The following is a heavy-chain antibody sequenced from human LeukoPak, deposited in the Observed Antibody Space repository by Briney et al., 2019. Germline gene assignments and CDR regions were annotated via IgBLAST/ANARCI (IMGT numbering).Heavy chain of an antibody. J-gene: IGHJ4*02. CDR1: GFTFSSYE. D-gene: IGHD6-13*01. CDR3: ASLSSSFLVDY. V-gene: IGHV3-48*03. CDR2: ISSSGSTI. Sequence: GGSLRLSCAASGFTFSSYEMNWVRQAPGKGLEWVSYISSSGSTIYYADSVKGRFTISRDNAKNSLYLQMSSLRAEDTAVYYCASLSSSFLVDYWGQGTLVTVSS.